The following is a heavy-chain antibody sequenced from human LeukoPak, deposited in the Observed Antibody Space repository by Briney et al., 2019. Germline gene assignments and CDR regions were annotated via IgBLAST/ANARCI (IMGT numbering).Heavy chain of an antibody. Sequence: ASLKVSCKASGYTFTSYGISWVRQAPGQGLEWIGWISAYNGNTNYAQKLQGRVTMTTDTSTSTAYMELRSLRSDDTAVYYCARSDPGGDAFDIWGQGTMVTVSS. D-gene: IGHD3-10*01. J-gene: IGHJ3*02. CDR1: GYTFTSYG. CDR2: ISAYNGNT. V-gene: IGHV1-18*01. CDR3: ARSDPGGDAFDI.